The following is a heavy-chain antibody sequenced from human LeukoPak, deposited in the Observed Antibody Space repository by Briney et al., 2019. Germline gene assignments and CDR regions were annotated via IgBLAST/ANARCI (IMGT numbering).Heavy chain of an antibody. CDR2: IKQDGNEK. Sequence: GGSLRLSCAASGFTFSSYCMSWVRQAPGKGLEWVANIKQDGNEKYYVDSVKGRFTISRDNAKNSLYLQMNSLRAEDTAVYYCARLKLLWSNYFDYWGQGTLVTVSS. CDR1: GFTFSSYC. D-gene: IGHD2-2*01. CDR3: ARLKLLWSNYFDY. V-gene: IGHV3-7*01. J-gene: IGHJ4*02.